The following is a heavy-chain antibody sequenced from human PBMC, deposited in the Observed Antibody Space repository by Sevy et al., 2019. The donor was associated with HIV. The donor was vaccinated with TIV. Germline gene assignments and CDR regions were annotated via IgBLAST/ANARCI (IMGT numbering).Heavy chain of an antibody. D-gene: IGHD3-16*02. CDR1: GFTFSSYS. V-gene: IGHV3-21*01. J-gene: IGHJ4*02. CDR3: ARGVITFGGVIDPYFDY. Sequence: GGSLRLSCAASGFTFSSYSMNWVRQAPGKGLEWVSSISSSSSYIYYADSVKGRFTISRDNAKNSLYLQINSLRAEDTAVYYCARGVITFGGVIDPYFDYWGQGTLVTVSS. CDR2: ISSSSSYI.